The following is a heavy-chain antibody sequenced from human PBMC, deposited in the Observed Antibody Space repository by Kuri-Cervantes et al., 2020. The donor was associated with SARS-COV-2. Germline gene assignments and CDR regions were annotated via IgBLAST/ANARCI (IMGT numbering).Heavy chain of an antibody. Sequence: GGSLRLSCAASGFTVSSNYMSWVRQAPGKGLEWVSVIYSGGSTYYADTVKGRFTIPRDNSKNTLYLQMNSLRAEDTAVYYCAKDPKLWPQAYFDYWGQGTLVTVSS. V-gene: IGHV3-53*01. CDR1: GFTVSSNY. CDR2: IYSGGST. J-gene: IGHJ4*02. D-gene: IGHD5-18*01. CDR3: AKDPKLWPQAYFDY.